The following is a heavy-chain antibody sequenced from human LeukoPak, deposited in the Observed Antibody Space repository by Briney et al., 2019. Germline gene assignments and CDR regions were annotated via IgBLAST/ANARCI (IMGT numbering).Heavy chain of an antibody. D-gene: IGHD2-15*01. CDR1: GGSFSGYY. V-gene: IGHV4-34*01. CDR2: INHSGST. J-gene: IGHJ3*02. Sequence: PSETLSLTCAVYGGSFSGYYWSWIRQPPGKGLEWIGEINHSGSTNYNPSFKRRFTISVNTSQTQFSLRLSSVTATDTAVYYCARECYCSGGSCYCFGAFDIWGQGTMVTVSS. CDR3: ARECYCSGGSCYCFGAFDI.